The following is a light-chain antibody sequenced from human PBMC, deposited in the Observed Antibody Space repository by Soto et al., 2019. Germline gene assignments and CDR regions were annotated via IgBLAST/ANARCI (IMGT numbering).Light chain of an antibody. Sequence: QSALTQPSSVSGAPGQTVTISCTGSSSNIGAEYDVHWYQQLPGGAPKLLIYESSDRLSGVPDRFSGSKSGASASLAITGLQAEDEANYCCQSYDSSLSVVVFGGGTKLTVL. V-gene: IGLV1-40*01. CDR1: SSNIGAEYD. J-gene: IGLJ2*01. CDR3: QSYDSSLSVVV. CDR2: ESS.